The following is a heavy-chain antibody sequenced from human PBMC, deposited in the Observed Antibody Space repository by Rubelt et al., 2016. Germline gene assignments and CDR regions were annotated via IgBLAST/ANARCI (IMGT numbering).Heavy chain of an antibody. J-gene: IGHJ3*02. CDR2: IHYSGST. CDR1: GGSISSYY. CDR3: ARGHSGDDDGVAHVFDI. Sequence: QVQLQESGPGLVKSSETLSLTCTVSGGSISSYYWSWIRQPPGKGLEWIAYIHYSGSTKYDPSLKSRVTISVDTSKNQFSLNWGCVRAADTAVYYCARGHSGDDDGVAHVFDIWGQGTMVTVSS. D-gene: IGHD5-12*01. V-gene: IGHV4-59*08.